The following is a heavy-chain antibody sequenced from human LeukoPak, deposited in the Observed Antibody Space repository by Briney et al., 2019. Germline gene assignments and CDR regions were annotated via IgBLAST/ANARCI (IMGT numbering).Heavy chain of an antibody. V-gene: IGHV4-34*01. CDR3: ARGFVTIFGVVIISRWYFDL. Sequence: SETLSLTCAVYGGSFSGYYWSWIRQPPGKWLEWIGEINHSGSTNYNPSLKSRVTISVDTSKNQFSLKLSSVTAADTAVYYCARGFVTIFGVVIISRWYFDLWGRGTLVTVSS. J-gene: IGHJ2*01. CDR1: GGSFSGYY. CDR2: INHSGST. D-gene: IGHD3-3*01.